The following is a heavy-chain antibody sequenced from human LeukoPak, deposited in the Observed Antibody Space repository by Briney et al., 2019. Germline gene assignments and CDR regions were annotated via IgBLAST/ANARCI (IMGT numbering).Heavy chain of an antibody. V-gene: IGHV4-59*12. CDR2: IYYSGSS. CDR3: ARTSRWYKTFDY. J-gene: IGHJ4*02. CDR1: GGYISSYY. Sequence: SETLSLTCTVSGGYISSYYWSWIRQPPGKGLEWIGYIYYSGSSNYNPSLKSRVTISVDTSKNQFSLKLSSVTAADTAVYYCARTSRWYKTFDYWGQGTLVTVSS. D-gene: IGHD6-13*01.